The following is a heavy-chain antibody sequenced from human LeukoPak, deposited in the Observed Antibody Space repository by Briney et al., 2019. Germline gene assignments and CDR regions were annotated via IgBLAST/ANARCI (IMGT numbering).Heavy chain of an antibody. Sequence: PGGSLRLSCAASGFTFSSYEMNWVRQAPGRGLEWVSYISSSGSTIYYADSVKGRFTISRDNAKNSLYLQMNSLRAEDTAVYYFARDRGDTYAWDYWGQGTLVTVSS. CDR3: ARDRGDTYAWDY. CDR2: ISSSGSTI. CDR1: GFTFSSYE. D-gene: IGHD3-10*01. V-gene: IGHV3-48*03. J-gene: IGHJ4*02.